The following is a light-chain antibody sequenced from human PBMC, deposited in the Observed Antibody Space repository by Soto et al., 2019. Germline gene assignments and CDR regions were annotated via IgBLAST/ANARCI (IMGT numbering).Light chain of an antibody. CDR3: QHRSNWHIT. J-gene: IGKJ5*01. CDR1: QDVNSY. Sequence: EIVMTQSPATLSVSPGERATLSCRASQDVNSYLAWYQQKPGQAPRLLIYDASNRATGIPARFSGSGPGTDFTLTISSLEPEDFAVYYCQHRSNWHITFGQGTRLEIK. CDR2: DAS. V-gene: IGKV3D-11*01.